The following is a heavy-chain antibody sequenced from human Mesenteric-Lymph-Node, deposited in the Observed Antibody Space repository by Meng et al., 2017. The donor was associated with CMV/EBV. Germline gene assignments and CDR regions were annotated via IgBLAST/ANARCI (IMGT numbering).Heavy chain of an antibody. J-gene: IGHJ4*02. CDR2: ISPYNGNT. V-gene: IGHV1-18*01. CDR1: GYTFTNVV. D-gene: IGHD6-13*01. Sequence: ASVKVSCKASGYTFTNVVISWVRQAPGQGLDWMEWISPYNGNTKYAQKFQGRVTMTTDTSTTTAHMELRSLRSDDKAVYYGARDLVPWGQQLVFDSWGQGTLVTVSS. CDR3: ARDLVPWGQQLVFDS.